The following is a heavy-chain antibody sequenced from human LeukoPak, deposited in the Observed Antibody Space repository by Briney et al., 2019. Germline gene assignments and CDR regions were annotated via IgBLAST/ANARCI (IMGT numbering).Heavy chain of an antibody. CDR3: ARGRSIDYGMDV. Sequence: ASVKVSCKASGYTFTSYDINWVRQATGQGLEWMGWMNPNSGNTGYAQKFQGRVTMTRNTSISTAYMELSSLRSEDTAVYYCARGRSIDYGMDVWGQGTTVTVSS. V-gene: IGHV1-8*01. CDR1: GYTFTSYD. CDR2: MNPNSGNT. J-gene: IGHJ6*02. D-gene: IGHD3-22*01.